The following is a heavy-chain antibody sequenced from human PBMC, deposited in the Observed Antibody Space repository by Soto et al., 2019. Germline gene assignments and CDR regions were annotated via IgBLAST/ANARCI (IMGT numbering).Heavy chain of an antibody. D-gene: IGHD5-12*01. CDR2: IYYSGST. CDR3: ARGARARWLQEMDYFDY. CDR1: GGSISSGGYY. V-gene: IGHV4-61*08. Sequence: SETLSLTCTVSGGSISSGGYYWSWIRQHPGKGLEWIGYIYYSGSTNYNPSLKSRVTISVDTSKNQFSLKPSSVTAADTAVYYCARGARARWLQEMDYFDYWGQGTLVTVSS. J-gene: IGHJ4*02.